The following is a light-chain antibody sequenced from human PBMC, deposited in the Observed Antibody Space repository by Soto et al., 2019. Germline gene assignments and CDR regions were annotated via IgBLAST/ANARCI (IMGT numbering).Light chain of an antibody. Sequence: VLNRLAYGSRAHRQGITIYNTETSSDVGGYNSVSWYQHHPGKAPKLILYDVGDRPSGVSYRFSGSKSGNTASLTISGLQAADEADYFCSSYTSSMSNVFGSGTKVTVL. CDR1: SSDVGGYNS. CDR2: DVG. J-gene: IGLJ1*01. V-gene: IGLV2-14*03. CDR3: SSYTSSMSNV.